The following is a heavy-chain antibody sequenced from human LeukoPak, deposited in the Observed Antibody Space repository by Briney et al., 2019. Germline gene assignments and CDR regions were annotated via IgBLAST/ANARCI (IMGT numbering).Heavy chain of an antibody. J-gene: IGHJ5*02. CDR3: AKIWGAKSDNWFDP. D-gene: IGHD7-27*01. CDR2: ISYDGSNK. V-gene: IGHV3-30-3*02. CDR1: GFTFSSYA. Sequence: GGSLRLSCAASGFTFSSYAMHWVRQAPGKGLEWVAVISYDGSNKYYADSVKGRFTISRDNSKNTLYLQMNSLRAEDTAVYYCAKIWGAKSDNWFDPWGQGTLVTVSS.